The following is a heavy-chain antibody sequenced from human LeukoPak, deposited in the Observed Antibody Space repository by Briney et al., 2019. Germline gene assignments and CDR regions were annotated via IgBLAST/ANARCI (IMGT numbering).Heavy chain of an antibody. CDR2: IYYSGST. V-gene: IGHV4-59*01. J-gene: IGHJ5*02. CDR3: ARAGSSSWYTWFDP. D-gene: IGHD6-13*01. CDR1: GGSISTYY. Sequence: SETLSLTCSVSGGSISTYYWSWIRQPPGKGLEWIGYIYYSGSTNYNPSLKSRVTISVDTSKNQFSLKLSSVTAADTAVYYCARAGSSSWYTWFDPWGQGTLVTVSS.